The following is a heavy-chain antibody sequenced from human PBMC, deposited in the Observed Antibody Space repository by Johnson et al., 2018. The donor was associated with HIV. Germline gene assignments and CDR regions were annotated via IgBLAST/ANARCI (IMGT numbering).Heavy chain of an antibody. D-gene: IGHD7-27*01. CDR2: IYTGGTT. Sequence: VQLVESGGGLAQPGGSLRLSCAASGFTFSTYAMSWVRQAPGKGLEWVSVIYTGGTTYYADSVKGRFTISSDNSKNTLYLQMNSLKTEDTAVYYCTTSWRITGVPSTWGQGTMVTVSS. CDR3: TTSWRITGVPST. J-gene: IGHJ3*01. V-gene: IGHV3-23*03. CDR1: GFTFSTYA.